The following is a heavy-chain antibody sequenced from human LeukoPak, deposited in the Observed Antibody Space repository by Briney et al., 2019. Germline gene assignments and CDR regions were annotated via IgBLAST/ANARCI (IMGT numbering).Heavy chain of an antibody. D-gene: IGHD2-15*01. V-gene: IGHV1-69*05. CDR2: VIPIFGTA. CDR3: ARVDCSGGSCYTSFDY. J-gene: IGHJ4*02. Sequence: ASVKVSCKASGGTFSSYAISWVRQAPGQGLEWMGGVIPIFGTANYAQKFQGRVTITTDESTSTAYMELSSLRSEDTAVYYCARVDCSGGSCYTSFDYWGQGTLVTVFS. CDR1: GGTFSSYA.